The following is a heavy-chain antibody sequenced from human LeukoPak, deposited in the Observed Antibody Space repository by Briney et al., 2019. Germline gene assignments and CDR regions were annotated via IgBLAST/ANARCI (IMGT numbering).Heavy chain of an antibody. V-gene: IGHV3-53*01. D-gene: IGHD3-10*01. CDR1: GFTVSSDS. CDR2: IYSGGRT. Sequence: GGSLRLSCTVSGFTVSSDSMSWVRQAPGKGLEWVSFIYSGGRTHYSDSVKGRFTISRDNSKNTLYLQMNSLRAEDTAVYYCAREWVFGWRDYYYYMDVWGEGTTVTISS. CDR3: AREWVFGWRDYYYYMDV. J-gene: IGHJ6*03.